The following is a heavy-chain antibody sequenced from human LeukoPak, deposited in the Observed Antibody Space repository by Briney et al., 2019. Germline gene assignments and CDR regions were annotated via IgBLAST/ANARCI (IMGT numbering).Heavy chain of an antibody. Sequence: SETLSLTCTVSGGSISSSSYYWSWIRQPPGKGLEWIGYIYYSGSTNYNPSLKSRVTISVDTSKNQFSLKLSSVTAADTAVYYCARSRWLQLDYWGQGTLVTVSS. CDR3: ARSRWLQLDY. CDR1: GGSISSSSYY. V-gene: IGHV4-61*05. D-gene: IGHD5-24*01. CDR2: IYYSGST. J-gene: IGHJ4*02.